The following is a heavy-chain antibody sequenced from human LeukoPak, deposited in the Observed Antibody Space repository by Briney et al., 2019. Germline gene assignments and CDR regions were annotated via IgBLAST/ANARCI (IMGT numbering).Heavy chain of an antibody. CDR2: FWYDGSKK. CDR1: GFTFSSYG. V-gene: IGHV3-33*01. J-gene: IGHJ4*02. Sequence: GRSLRLSCAASGFTFSSYGMHWVRQGPGKGLEWVAVFWYDGSKKYYADSVKGRFTISRDISKKTLYLQMDSLRVEDTAAYYCTRDAGLCVHDYWGQGTLVTVSS. CDR3: TRDAGLCVHDY. D-gene: IGHD2-21*01.